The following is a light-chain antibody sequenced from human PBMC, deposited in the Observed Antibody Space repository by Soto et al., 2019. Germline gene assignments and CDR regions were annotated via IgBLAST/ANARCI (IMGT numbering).Light chain of an antibody. CDR3: QSVDSSGSYVV. J-gene: IGLJ2*01. Sequence: SYELTQPPSVSVSPGQTATITCSGDALPEQFAYWYQQKPGQAPVMVIYKDSERPSGIPERFSGSSSGTTVTLTISGVQAEDESDYYCQSVDSSGSYVVFGGGTKLTVL. CDR1: ALPEQF. CDR2: KDS. V-gene: IGLV3-25*02.